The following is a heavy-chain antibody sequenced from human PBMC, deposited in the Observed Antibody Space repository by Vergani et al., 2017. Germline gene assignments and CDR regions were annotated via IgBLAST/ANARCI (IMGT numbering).Heavy chain of an antibody. CDR2: IYYSGST. J-gene: IGHJ5*02. V-gene: IGHV4-59*01. Sequence: QVQLQESAPGLVKPSETLSLTCTVSGGSISSYYWSWIRQPPGKGLEWIGYIYYSGSTNDNPSLKSRVTISVDTSKNLFSLKLSSVTAADTAVYYCARWSGTAGNWFDPWDRGTLVTVSS. CDR1: GGSISSYY. D-gene: IGHD3-3*01. CDR3: ARWSGTAGNWFDP.